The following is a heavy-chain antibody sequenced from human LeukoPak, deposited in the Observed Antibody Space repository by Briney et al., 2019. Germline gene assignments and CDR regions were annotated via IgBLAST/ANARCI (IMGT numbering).Heavy chain of an antibody. CDR2: MNPNTGKT. CDR3: ARGVGLTTLANSAFDI. V-gene: IGHV1-8*01. J-gene: IGHJ3*02. CDR1: GYPFTSYH. Sequence: GAPVKVSCKASGYPFTSYHVNWVRQATGQGPEWMGWMNPNTGKTAYAQKFQGRVYMSRDTSAGTVQMDLSSLTSDDTAVYFCARGVGLTTLANSAFDIWGQGTVVTVSS. D-gene: IGHD4/OR15-4a*01.